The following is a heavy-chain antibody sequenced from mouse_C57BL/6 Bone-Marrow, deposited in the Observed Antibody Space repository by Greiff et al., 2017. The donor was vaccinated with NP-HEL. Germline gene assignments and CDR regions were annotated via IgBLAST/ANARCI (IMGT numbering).Heavy chain of an antibody. J-gene: IGHJ1*03. CDR1: VYSITSGYY. CDR2: ISYDGSN. CDR3: ARESTTVVAPLPFDG. V-gene: IGHV3-6*01. Sequence: EVKLMESGPGLVKPSQSLSLTCSVTVYSITSGYYWNWIRQFPGNKLEWMGYISYDGSNNYNPSLKNRISITRDTSKNQFFLKLNSVTTEDTATYYCARESTTVVAPLPFDGWGTGTTVTVSS. D-gene: IGHD1-1*01.